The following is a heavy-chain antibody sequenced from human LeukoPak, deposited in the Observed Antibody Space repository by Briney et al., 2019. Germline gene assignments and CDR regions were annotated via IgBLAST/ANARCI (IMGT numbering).Heavy chain of an antibody. Sequence: VASVKVSCKASGGTFSSYAISWVRQAPGQGLEWMGGIIPIFGTANYAQKFQGRVTITADESTSTAYMELSSLRSEDTAVYYCARGRGYSYGFDYWGQGTLVTVSS. D-gene: IGHD5-18*01. J-gene: IGHJ4*02. CDR3: ARGRGYSYGFDY. CDR2: IIPIFGTA. V-gene: IGHV1-69*13. CDR1: GGTFSSYA.